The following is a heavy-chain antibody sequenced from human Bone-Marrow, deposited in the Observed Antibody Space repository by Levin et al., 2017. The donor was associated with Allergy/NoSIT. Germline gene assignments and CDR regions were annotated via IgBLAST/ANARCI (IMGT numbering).Heavy chain of an antibody. D-gene: IGHD2-2*01. CDR3: ARLGYCGASSCRDFDY. J-gene: IGHJ4*02. CDR1: GYSFTSFW. CDR2: IYPGDSDT. V-gene: IGHV5-51*01. Sequence: GGSLRLSCKGSGYSFTSFWIGWVRQMPGKGLEWMGIIYPGDSDTRYSPSFQGQVTISADKSINTAYLQWSSLKASDTAIYYCARLGYCGASSCRDFDYWGQGTLVTVSS.